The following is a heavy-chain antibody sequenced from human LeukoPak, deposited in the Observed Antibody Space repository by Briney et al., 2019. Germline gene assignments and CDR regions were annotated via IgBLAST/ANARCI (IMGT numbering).Heavy chain of an antibody. CDR1: GYTFTGYY. V-gene: IGHV1-2*02. CDR2: INPNSGGT. D-gene: IGHD3-9*01. J-gene: IGHJ5*02. Sequence: VASVKVSCKASGYTFTGYYMHWVRQAPGQGLEWMGWINPNSGGTNYAQKFQGRVTMTRDTSISTAYMELSRLRSDDTAVYYCARHNPLRYFDWLFPPRGSWFDPWGQGTLVTVSS. CDR3: ARHNPLRYFDWLFPPRGSWFDP.